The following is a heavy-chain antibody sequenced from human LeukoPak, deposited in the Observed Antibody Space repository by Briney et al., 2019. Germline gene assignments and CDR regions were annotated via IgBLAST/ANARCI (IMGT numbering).Heavy chain of an antibody. Sequence: GGSLRLSCAVFGFTLSGSAIHWVRQASGKGLEWVGRIRSKANSYATGYGASVKGRFTISRDDSRNTAYLQMSSLKTEDTAIYFCTRSFNWGSDYWGQGTLVTVSS. J-gene: IGHJ4*02. V-gene: IGHV3-73*01. CDR1: GFTLSGSA. CDR3: TRSFNWGSDY. D-gene: IGHD7-27*01. CDR2: IRSKANSYAT.